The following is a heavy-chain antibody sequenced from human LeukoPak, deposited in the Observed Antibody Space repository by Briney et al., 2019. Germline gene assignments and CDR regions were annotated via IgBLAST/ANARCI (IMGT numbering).Heavy chain of an antibody. Sequence: GESLTLSCAASGFTFSSSDMRWVRQPTGQGLEWVSTIRTASDTYYPGSVEGRFTLSGDNAQIPLHLQMDGLTAGGKAVYFCARGQARGKYYYMDVWGEGTTVTVS. CDR3: ARGQARGKYYYMDV. CDR2: IRTASDT. D-gene: IGHD1-1*01. CDR1: GFTFSSSD. V-gene: IGHV3-13*01. J-gene: IGHJ6*03.